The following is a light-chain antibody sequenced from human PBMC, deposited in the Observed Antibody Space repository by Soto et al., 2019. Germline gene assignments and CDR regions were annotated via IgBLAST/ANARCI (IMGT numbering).Light chain of an antibody. CDR1: SSNIGSNI. J-gene: IGLJ2*01. Sequence: QSVLTQPPSASGTPGQRVTISCSGSSSNIGSNIVNWYQQVPGTAPKLLIYSNNQRPSGVPDRFSGSKSGTSASLAISGLQSEDEADYYCAVWDDSLNGVVFGGGTKLTAL. CDR3: AVWDDSLNGVV. CDR2: SNN. V-gene: IGLV1-44*01.